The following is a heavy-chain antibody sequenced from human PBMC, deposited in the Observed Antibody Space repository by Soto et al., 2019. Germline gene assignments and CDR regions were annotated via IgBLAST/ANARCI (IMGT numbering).Heavy chain of an antibody. D-gene: IGHD2-2*01. J-gene: IGHJ6*02. CDR3: ARLTKGYCSSTSCQNYGMDV. CDR1: GYSFTSYW. Sequence: GESLKISCTGSGYSFTSYWIAWVRQLPGKGLEWMGRIYPGDSYTSYSPSFQGHVTISADKSISTAYLQWSSLKASDTAMYYCARLTKGYCSSTSCQNYGMDVWGQGTTVTVSS. V-gene: IGHV5-10-1*01. CDR2: IYPGDSYT.